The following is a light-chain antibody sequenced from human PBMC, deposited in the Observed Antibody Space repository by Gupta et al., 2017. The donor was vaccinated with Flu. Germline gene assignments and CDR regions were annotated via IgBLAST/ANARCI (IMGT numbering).Light chain of an antibody. CDR2: EVS. CDR1: SSDVGGYNR. CDR3: RSYTSSDTWV. Sequence: QSALTQPASVSGSPGQSITISCTGTSSDVGGYNRVSWYQQPPGTAPKLMISEVSNRPSGVPDRFSGSKSGNTASLTISGLQAEDEADYYCRSYTSSDTWVFGGGTKLTVL. J-gene: IGLJ3*02. V-gene: IGLV2-18*02.